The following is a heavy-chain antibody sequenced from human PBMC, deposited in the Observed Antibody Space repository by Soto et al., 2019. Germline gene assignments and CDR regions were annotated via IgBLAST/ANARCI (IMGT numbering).Heavy chain of an antibody. Sequence: SETLSLTCTVSGGSISSYSWNWIRQPPGKGLEWIGCIYNTGSTNYNPSLKSRVTMSLDTSKNQFSLNLSSVTAADTAVYYCPSRVRTDGVPPADSSFAPWGQGTLVTVSS. J-gene: IGHJ5*02. CDR3: PSRVRTDGVPPADSSFAP. CDR1: GGSISSYS. V-gene: IGHV4-59*08. D-gene: IGHD2-2*01. CDR2: IYNTGST.